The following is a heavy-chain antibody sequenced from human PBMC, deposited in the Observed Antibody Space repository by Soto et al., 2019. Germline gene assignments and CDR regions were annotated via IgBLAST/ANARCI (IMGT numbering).Heavy chain of an antibody. CDR1: GGSISSSSYY. CDR2: IYYSGST. V-gene: IGHV4-39*01. CDR3: ARLRPYCSSTSCYDY. D-gene: IGHD2-2*01. Sequence: QLQLQESGPGLVKPSETLSLTCTVSGGSISSSSYYWGWIRQPPGKGLEWIGSIYYSGSTYYNPSLKSRVTISVDTSKNQFSLKLSSVTAADTAVYYCARLRPYCSSTSCYDYWGQGTLVTVSS. J-gene: IGHJ4*02.